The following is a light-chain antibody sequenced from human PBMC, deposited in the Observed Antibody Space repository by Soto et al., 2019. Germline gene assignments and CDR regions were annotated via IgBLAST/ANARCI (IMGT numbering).Light chain of an antibody. CDR1: QSVSSY. V-gene: IGKV3D-15*01. Sequence: EFVLTQSPGSLCLSPGERATLSCRASQSVSSYLAWYQQKPGQAPRLLIYDASNRATGIPARFSGSGSGTEFTLTISSLQSEDFAVYYCQQYNNWPLTFGGGTKVDIK. CDR3: QQYNNWPLT. J-gene: IGKJ4*01. CDR2: DAS.